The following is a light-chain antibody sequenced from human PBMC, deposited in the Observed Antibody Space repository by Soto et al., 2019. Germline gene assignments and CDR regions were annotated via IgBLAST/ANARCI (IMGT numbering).Light chain of an antibody. J-gene: IGLJ1*01. CDR2: GNT. CDR3: QSYDNSLSVYV. Sequence: QSVLTQPPSVSAAPGQRVTISCTGSSSNIGAGYDVHWYQQLPGTPPKLLIYGNTNRPSGVPDRFSGSKSGTSASLAITGLQAEDEADYYCQSYDNSLSVYVFGTGTKGTVL. CDR1: SSNIGAGYD. V-gene: IGLV1-40*01.